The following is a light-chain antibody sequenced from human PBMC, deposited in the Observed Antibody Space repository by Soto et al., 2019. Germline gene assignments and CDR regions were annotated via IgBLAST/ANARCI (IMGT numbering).Light chain of an antibody. V-gene: IGLV4-69*01. Sequence: QPVLTQSPSASASLGASVKLTCTLSSGHSSYAIAWHQQQPEKGPRFLMKLNSDGSHNKGDGIPDRFSGSSSGTERYLTISSLQSEDEADYYCQTWDTGTWVFGGGTKLTVL. CDR3: QTWDTGTWV. CDR1: SGHSSYA. J-gene: IGLJ3*02. CDR2: LNSDGSH.